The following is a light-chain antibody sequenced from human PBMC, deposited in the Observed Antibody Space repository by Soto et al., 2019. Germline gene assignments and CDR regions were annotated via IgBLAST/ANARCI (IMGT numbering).Light chain of an antibody. J-gene: IGKJ4*01. Sequence: EVVMTQSPATLSVSPGERATLSCRASQSISRSLAWYQQKPGQAPRLLISDASTRATGIPARFSGSGYGTEFTLTISRMEPEDFAVYYCQQYGSSALTFGGGTKVDIK. CDR1: QSISRS. CDR2: DAS. V-gene: IGKV3-15*01. CDR3: QQYGSSALT.